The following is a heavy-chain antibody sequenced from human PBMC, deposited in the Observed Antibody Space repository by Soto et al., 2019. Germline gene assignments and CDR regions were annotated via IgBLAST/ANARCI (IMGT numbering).Heavy chain of an antibody. CDR3: ARGRSSTVSYYFDY. D-gene: IGHD4-17*01. Sequence: ASVKVSCKASGYTFTSYDINWVRQATGQGLEWMGWMNPNSGNTGYAQKFQGRVTMTRNTSISTAYMELSSLRSEDTAVYYCARGRSSTVSYYFDYWGQGTLVTVSS. CDR1: GYTFTSYD. V-gene: IGHV1-8*01. J-gene: IGHJ4*02. CDR2: MNPNSGNT.